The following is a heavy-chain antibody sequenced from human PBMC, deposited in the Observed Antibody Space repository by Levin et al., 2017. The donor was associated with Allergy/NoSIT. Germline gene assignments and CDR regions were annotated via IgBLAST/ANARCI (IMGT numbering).Heavy chain of an antibody. J-gene: IGHJ4*02. CDR1: GGSVSSGDCR. CDR3: ARDYYDSSGSYFRTLDY. Sequence: PSETLSLTCTVSGGSVSSGDCRWTWIRQPPGKGLEWIGSISHSGSTYYNPSLKSRISISVDASKNQFSLKLSSVTASDTAVYYCARDYYDSSGSYFRTLDYWGQGSLVTVSS. V-gene: IGHV4-30-4*01. D-gene: IGHD3-22*01. CDR2: ISHSGST.